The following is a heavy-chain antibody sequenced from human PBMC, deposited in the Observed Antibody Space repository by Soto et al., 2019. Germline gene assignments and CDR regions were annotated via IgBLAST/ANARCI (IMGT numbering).Heavy chain of an antibody. Sequence: SETLSLTCTVSGGSISSGDYYWSWIRQPPGKGLEWIGYIYYSGSTYYNPSLKSRVTISVDTSKNQFSLKLSSVTAADTAVYYCARSPGIGNDGTSTRGRNIDYWGQGTLVTVSS. V-gene: IGHV4-30-4*01. D-gene: IGHD2-2*01. CDR3: ARSPGIGNDGTSTRGRNIDY. CDR1: GGSISSGDYY. J-gene: IGHJ4*02. CDR2: IYYSGST.